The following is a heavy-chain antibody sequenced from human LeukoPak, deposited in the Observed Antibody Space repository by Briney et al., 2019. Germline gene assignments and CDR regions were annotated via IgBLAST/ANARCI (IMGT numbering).Heavy chain of an antibody. V-gene: IGHV3-7*01. CDR1: GFTFSSYW. J-gene: IGHJ4*02. Sequence: GGSLRLSCAASGFTFSSYWMSWVRQAPGKGLEWIANIDQDGSDKYYVDSVKGRFTISRDNANNSLYLQMNSLRAEDTAVYYCGRGGLDYWGQGTLVTVSS. CDR2: IDQDGSDK. CDR3: GRGGLDY.